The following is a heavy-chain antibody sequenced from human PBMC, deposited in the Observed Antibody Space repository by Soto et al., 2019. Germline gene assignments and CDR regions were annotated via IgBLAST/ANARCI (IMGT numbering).Heavy chain of an antibody. CDR2: ISSSSSTI. Sequence: GRSLRLSCAASGFTFSSYSMNWVRQAPGKGLEWVSYISSSSSTIYYADSVKGRFTISRDNAKNSLYLQMNSLRAEDTAVYYCARGAYYYDSSGLSYWGQGTLVTVSS. CDR3: ARGAYYYDSSGLSY. D-gene: IGHD3-22*01. CDR1: GFTFSSYS. J-gene: IGHJ4*02. V-gene: IGHV3-48*01.